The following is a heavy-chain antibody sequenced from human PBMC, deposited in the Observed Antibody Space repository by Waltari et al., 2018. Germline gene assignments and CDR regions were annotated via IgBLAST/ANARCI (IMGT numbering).Heavy chain of an antibody. CDR3: ARTTTDPGTRMRVWAFDI. Sequence: EVQLVQSGAEVKKPGESLKISCKGSGYSFTSYWIGWVRQMPGKGLEWMGFIYPGAPATRDIPAFQGQVTISADKAISTAYLQWSSLKASDTAMYYCARTTTDPGTRMRVWAFDIWGQGTMVTVSS. CDR2: IYPGAPAT. D-gene: IGHD1-1*01. J-gene: IGHJ3*02. V-gene: IGHV5-51*03. CDR1: GYSFTSYW.